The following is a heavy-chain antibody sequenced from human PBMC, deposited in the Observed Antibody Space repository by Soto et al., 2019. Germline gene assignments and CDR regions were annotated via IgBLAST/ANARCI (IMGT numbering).Heavy chain of an antibody. J-gene: IGHJ5*02. D-gene: IGHD2-15*01. CDR1: GYSFTSYG. CDR2: ISAYNGNT. V-gene: IGHV1-18*01. Sequence: QVQLVQSGAEVKKPGASMKVSCKASGYSFTSYGINWVRQAPGQGLEWMGWISAYNGNTNSAQKLQGRVTMTTDTSTSTAYMELRSLRSDDTAVYYCARDYGYCSGGSCYPGDPWGQGTLVTVSS. CDR3: ARDYGYCSGGSCYPGDP.